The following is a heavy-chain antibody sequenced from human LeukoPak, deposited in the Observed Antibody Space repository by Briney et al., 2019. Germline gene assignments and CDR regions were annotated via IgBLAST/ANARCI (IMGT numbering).Heavy chain of an antibody. Sequence: ASVKVSCKASGYTFTSYDINWVRQATGQGLEWMGWMNPNSGNTGYAQKFQGRVTMTRNTSISTAYMELSSLRSEDTAVYYCARSGSYSAVGDYWGQGTLVTVSS. V-gene: IGHV1-8*01. CDR2: MNPNSGNT. CDR3: ARSGSYSAVGDY. J-gene: IGHJ4*02. CDR1: GYTFTSYD. D-gene: IGHD1-26*01.